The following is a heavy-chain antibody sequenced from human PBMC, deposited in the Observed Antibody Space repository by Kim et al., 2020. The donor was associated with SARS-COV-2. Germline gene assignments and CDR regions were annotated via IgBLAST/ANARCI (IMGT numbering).Heavy chain of an antibody. J-gene: IGHJ6*03. Sequence: QKFQGRVTMTRDTSISTAYMELSRLRSDDTAVYYCAREVGILVSYYYMDVWGKGTTVTVSS. CDR3: AREVGILVSYYYMDV. D-gene: IGHD3-3*01. V-gene: IGHV1-2*02.